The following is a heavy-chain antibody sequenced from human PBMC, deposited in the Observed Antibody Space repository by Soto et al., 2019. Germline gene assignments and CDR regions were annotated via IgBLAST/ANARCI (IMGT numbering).Heavy chain of an antibody. J-gene: IGHJ4*02. Sequence: GGSLRLSCAASGFTFSSYAMSWVRQAPGKGLEWVSAISGSGGSTYYADSVKGRFTISRDNSENTLYLQMNSLRAEDTAVYYCAKDLGRGYSYGSFDYWGQGTLVTVSS. CDR2: ISGSGGST. CDR1: GFTFSSYA. V-gene: IGHV3-23*01. D-gene: IGHD5-18*01. CDR3: AKDLGRGYSYGSFDY.